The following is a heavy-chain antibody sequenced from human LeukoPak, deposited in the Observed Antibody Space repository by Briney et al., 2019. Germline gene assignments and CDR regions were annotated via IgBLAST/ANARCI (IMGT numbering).Heavy chain of an antibody. Sequence: ASVKVSCKASGGTFSSYAISWVRQAPGQGLEWMGGIIPIFGTANYAQKFQGRVTITADESTSTAYMELSSLRSEDTAVYYCASGAVTIFGVVSIGPNYFDYWGQGTLVTVSS. D-gene: IGHD3-3*01. CDR3: ASGAVTIFGVVSIGPNYFDY. CDR1: GGTFSSYA. V-gene: IGHV1-69*13. J-gene: IGHJ4*02. CDR2: IIPIFGTA.